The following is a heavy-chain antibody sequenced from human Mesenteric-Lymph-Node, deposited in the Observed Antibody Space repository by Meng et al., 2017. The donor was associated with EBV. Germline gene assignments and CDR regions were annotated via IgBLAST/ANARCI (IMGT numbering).Heavy chain of an antibody. CDR3: ARTHLSEYSGYVTFDY. J-gene: IGHJ4*02. CDR2: IFSNDEK. V-gene: IGHV2-26*01. CDR1: GFSLSNARLG. Sequence: QAPWTESGLGGVQPTLTLPLPCTFSGFSLSNARLGVIWIRQPPGKALEWLAHIFSNDEKSYRTSLKSRLTISKDTSKSQVVLTMTNMDPVDTATYYCARTHLSEYSGYVTFDYWGQGTLVTVSS. D-gene: IGHD5-12*01.